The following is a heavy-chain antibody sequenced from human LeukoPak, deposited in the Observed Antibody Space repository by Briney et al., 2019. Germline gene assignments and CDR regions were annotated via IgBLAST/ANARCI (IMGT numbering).Heavy chain of an antibody. CDR1: GGTFSSYA. D-gene: IGHD5-12*01. J-gene: IGHJ4*02. CDR3: ARGDTGYDSDFEY. Sequence: GASVKVSCKASGGTFSSYAISWVRQAPGQGLEWMGGINPISGGTNYAPRFQGRVTMTRDTSISTAYMELRRLRSDDAAVYYCARGDTGYDSDFEYWGQGTLVTVSS. V-gene: IGHV1-2*02. CDR2: INPISGGT.